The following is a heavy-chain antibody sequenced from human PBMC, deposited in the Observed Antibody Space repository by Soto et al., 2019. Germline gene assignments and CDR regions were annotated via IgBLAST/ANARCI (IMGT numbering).Heavy chain of an antibody. J-gene: IGHJ5*02. CDR2: IYYSGST. CDR1: GGSISSSSYY. V-gene: IGHV4-39*01. CDR3: ARVVPAAIRDWFDP. Sequence: SETLSLTCPVSGGSISSSSYYWGWIRPPPGKGLEWIGSIYYSGSTYYNPSLKSRVTISVDTSKNQFSLKLSSVTAADTAVYYCARVVPAAIRDWFDPWGQGALVTVSS. D-gene: IGHD2-2*01.